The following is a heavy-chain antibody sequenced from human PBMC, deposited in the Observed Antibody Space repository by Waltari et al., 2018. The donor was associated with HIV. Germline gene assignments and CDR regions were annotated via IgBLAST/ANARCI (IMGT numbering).Heavy chain of an antibody. CDR3: AREDHSRGGFDY. J-gene: IGHJ4*02. CDR1: GITFSVNG. V-gene: IGHV3-33*01. CDR2: IWHDGKNK. Sequence: QVRLVESGGGVVQPGKSLRLSCVVSGITFSVNGMQWVRQAPGKGLEGVAVIWHDGKNKYYADSVKGRFIISRDNSKNTLYLQMRSLRVDDTAVYYCAREDHSRGGFDYWGQGTLVSVSS. D-gene: IGHD4-4*01.